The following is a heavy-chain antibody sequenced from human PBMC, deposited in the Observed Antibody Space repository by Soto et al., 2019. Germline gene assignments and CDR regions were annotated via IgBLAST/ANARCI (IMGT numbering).Heavy chain of an antibody. D-gene: IGHD3-22*01. Sequence: GGSLRLSCAASGFTFSSYAMHWVRQAPGKGLEWVAVISYDGSNKYYADSVKGRFTISRDNSKNTLYLQMNSLRAEDTAVYYCAKNTPSYYDIGLIDPWGQGTLVTVS. CDR3: AKNTPSYYDIGLIDP. J-gene: IGHJ5*02. CDR1: GFTFSSYA. CDR2: ISYDGSNK. V-gene: IGHV3-30*18.